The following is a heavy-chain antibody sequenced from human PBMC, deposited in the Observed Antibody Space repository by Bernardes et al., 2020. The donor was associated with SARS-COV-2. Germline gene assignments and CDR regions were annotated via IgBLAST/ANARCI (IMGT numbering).Heavy chain of an antibody. CDR3: ARGASSGYRIDY. V-gene: IGHV3-74*01. CDR2: INGDGRIT. Sequence: GGSLRLSCAAPGFTFSSSWMHWVRQAPGKGLVWVARINGDGRITNYADSVKGRFTISRDKAKNTLYLQLSSLRSEDTAVYYCARGASSGYRIDYWGQGTLVSVSS. J-gene: IGHJ4*02. D-gene: IGHD3-22*01. CDR1: GFTFSSSW.